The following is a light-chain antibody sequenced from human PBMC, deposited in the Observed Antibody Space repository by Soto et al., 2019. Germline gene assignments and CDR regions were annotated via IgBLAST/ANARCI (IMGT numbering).Light chain of an antibody. V-gene: IGLV2-23*01. CDR3: CSYAGSRSPYV. Sequence: QSALTQPASVSGSPGQSITISCTGTSSDIGSYTLVSWYQQHPGKAPKLMIYEGTKRPSGVSNRFSGSKSGNTASLTISGLQAEDEADYYCCSYAGSRSPYVFGTGTKLTVL. CDR1: SSDIGSYTL. CDR2: EGT. J-gene: IGLJ1*01.